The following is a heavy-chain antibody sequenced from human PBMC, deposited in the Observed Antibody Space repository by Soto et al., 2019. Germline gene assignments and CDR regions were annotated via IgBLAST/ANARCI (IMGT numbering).Heavy chain of an antibody. CDR1: GFTFSSYG. J-gene: IGHJ4*02. D-gene: IGHD3-3*01. V-gene: IGHV3-30*03. CDR2: ISYDGSNK. CDR3: ARPLAPYYDFWSGPFDY. Sequence: VQLVESGGGVVQPGRSLRLSCAASGFTFSSYGMHWVRQAPGKGLEWVAVISYDGSNKYYADSVKGRFTISRDNSKNTLYLQMNSLRAEDTAVYYCARPLAPYYDFWSGPFDYWGQGTLVTVSS.